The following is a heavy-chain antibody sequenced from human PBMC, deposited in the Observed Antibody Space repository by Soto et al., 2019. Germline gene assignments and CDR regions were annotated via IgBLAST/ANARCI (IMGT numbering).Heavy chain of an antibody. Sequence: EVQLLESGGGLVQPGGSLRLSCAASGFTFSSYAMSWVRQAPGKGLEWVSAISGSGGSTYYADSVKGQFTISRDNSKNTLYLQMNSLRAEDTAVYYCAKDGIGFYYYDSSGFIDYWGQGTLVTVSS. CDR2: ISGSGGST. V-gene: IGHV3-23*01. D-gene: IGHD3-22*01. CDR3: AKDGIGFYYYDSSGFIDY. CDR1: GFTFSSYA. J-gene: IGHJ4*02.